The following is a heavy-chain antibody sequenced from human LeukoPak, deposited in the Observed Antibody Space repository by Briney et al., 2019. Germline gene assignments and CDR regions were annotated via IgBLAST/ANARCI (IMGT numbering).Heavy chain of an antibody. CDR3: ARVEFTAGTATKWLDP. Sequence: GGSLRLSCAASGFTFSSYWMHWVRQAPGKGLVWVSRIKSDGSTTRYADSVKGRFTISRDNAKNTLFLQMNSLTTEDTGVYYCARVEFTAGTATKWLDPWGQGTLVTVSS. CDR1: GFTFSSYW. J-gene: IGHJ5*02. V-gene: IGHV3-74*01. CDR2: IKSDGSTT. D-gene: IGHD4-17*01.